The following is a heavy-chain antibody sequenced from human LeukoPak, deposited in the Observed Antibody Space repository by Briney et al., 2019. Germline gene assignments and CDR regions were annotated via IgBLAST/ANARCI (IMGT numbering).Heavy chain of an antibody. CDR3: AKDETIFGVVTYDAFDI. J-gene: IGHJ3*02. V-gene: IGHV3-30*02. Sequence: PGGSLRLSCAASGFTFSSYGMHWVRQAPGKGLEWVAFMRYDGSNKYYADSVKGRFTISRDNSKNTLYLQMNSLRAEDTAVYYCAKDETIFGVVTYDAFDIWGQGTMVTVSS. CDR2: MRYDGSNK. D-gene: IGHD3-3*01. CDR1: GFTFSSYG.